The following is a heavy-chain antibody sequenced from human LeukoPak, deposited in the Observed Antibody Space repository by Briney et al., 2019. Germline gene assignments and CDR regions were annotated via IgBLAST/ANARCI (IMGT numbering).Heavy chain of an antibody. CDR2: INPSGGST. V-gene: IGHV1-46*01. Sequence: ASVKVSCKASGYTFTSYYMHWVRQAPGQGLEWMGIINPSGGSTSYAQKFQGRVTITADKSTSTAYMELSSLRSEDTAVYYCAREFGGYFDYWGQGTLVTVSS. CDR1: GYTFTSYY. CDR3: AREFGGYFDY. J-gene: IGHJ4*02. D-gene: IGHD3-10*01.